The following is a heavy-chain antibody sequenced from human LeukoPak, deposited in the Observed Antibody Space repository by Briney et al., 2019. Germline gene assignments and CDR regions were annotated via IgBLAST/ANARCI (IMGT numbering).Heavy chain of an antibody. V-gene: IGHV1-69*13. CDR3: ARTGENPPAATLYGMDV. CDR2: IIPIFGTA. Sequence: ASVKVSCKASGGTFSSYGISWVRQAPGQGLEWMGGIIPIFGTANYAQKFQGRVTITADESTSTAYMELSSLRSEDTAVYYCARTGENPPAATLYGMDVWGQGTTVTVSS. CDR1: GGTFSSYG. D-gene: IGHD2-15*01. J-gene: IGHJ6*02.